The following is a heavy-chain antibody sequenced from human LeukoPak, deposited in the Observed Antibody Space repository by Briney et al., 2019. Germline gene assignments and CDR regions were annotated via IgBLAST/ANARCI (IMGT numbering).Heavy chain of an antibody. CDR2: INHSGST. CDR3: AKGVYIAAAQYGY. V-gene: IGHV4-34*01. J-gene: IGHJ4*02. D-gene: IGHD6-13*01. CDR1: GGSFIGYY. Sequence: PSETLSLTFPLYGGSFIGYYWSWIRQPPGKGLDWIGEINHSGSTNYNPSLKSRVTISLDTSKNQFSLKLSSVTAADTAVYYCAKGVYIAAAQYGYWGQGTLVTVSS.